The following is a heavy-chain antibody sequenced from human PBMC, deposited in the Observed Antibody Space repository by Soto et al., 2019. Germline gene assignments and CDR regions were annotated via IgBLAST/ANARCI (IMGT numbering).Heavy chain of an antibody. Sequence: ASVKVSCKASGYTFTGYYMHWVRQAPGQGLEWMGWINPNSGGTNYAQKFQGWVTMTRDTSISTAYREQSRMRSDDAAVYYCARASHDYFGSGGDVFVFGAQGTMAPVPS. CDR2: INPNSGGT. D-gene: IGHD3-10*01. CDR3: ARASHDYFGSGGDVFVF. J-gene: IGHJ3*01. V-gene: IGHV1-2*04. CDR1: GYTFTGYY.